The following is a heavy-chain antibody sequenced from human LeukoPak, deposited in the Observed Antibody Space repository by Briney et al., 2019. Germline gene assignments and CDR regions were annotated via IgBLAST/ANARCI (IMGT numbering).Heavy chain of an antibody. CDR2: ISAYNGNT. CDR1: GYTFTSYG. Sequence: ASVKVSCKASGYTFTSYGISWVRQAPGQGLEWMGWISAYNGNTNYAQILQGRVTMTTDTSTSTAYMELRSLRSDDTAVYYCARGLPPAMIRGVTIDFWGQGTLVTVSS. D-gene: IGHD3-10*01. V-gene: IGHV1-18*01. CDR3: ARGLPPAMIRGVTIDF. J-gene: IGHJ4*02.